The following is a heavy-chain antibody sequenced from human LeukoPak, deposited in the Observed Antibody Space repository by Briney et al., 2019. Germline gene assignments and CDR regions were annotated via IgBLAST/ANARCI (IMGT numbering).Heavy chain of an antibody. D-gene: IGHD1-26*01. J-gene: IGHJ4*02. Sequence: SQTLSLTCIVSGGSISSGDFYWSWIRQPPGRGLEWIGYIYYSGSTNYNPSLKSRVTISVDTSKNQFSLKLSSVTAADTAVYYCAARRGAEGDYWGQGTLVTVFS. CDR3: AARRGAEGDY. CDR2: IYYSGST. CDR1: GGSISSGDFY. V-gene: IGHV4-30-4*08.